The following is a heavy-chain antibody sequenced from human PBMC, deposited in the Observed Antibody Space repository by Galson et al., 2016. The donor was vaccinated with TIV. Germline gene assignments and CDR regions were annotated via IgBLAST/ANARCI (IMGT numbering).Heavy chain of an antibody. V-gene: IGHV1-69*13. J-gene: IGHJ4*02. CDR3: ARGRNYYESGAYLD. CDR1: GVTFNSYA. Sequence: SVKVSCKASGVTFNSYAISWVRQAPGQGLEWMGGITAIFRTANYAQKFQGRVTITADESTSTAYMDLSSLRSEDTAVYYCARGRNYYESGAYLDWGQGTLVTVSS. D-gene: IGHD3-22*01. CDR2: ITAIFRTA.